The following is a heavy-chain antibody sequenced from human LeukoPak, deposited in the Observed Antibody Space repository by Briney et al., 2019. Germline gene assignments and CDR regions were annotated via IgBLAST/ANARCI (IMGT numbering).Heavy chain of an antibody. J-gene: IGHJ4*02. Sequence: SETLSLTCTVSGGSTSTYYWSWIRQPPGKGLEWIGYIYYSGSTSYNPSLKSRVTISVDTSKNQFSLKLSSVTAADTAVYYCAGGFDSRKMGYWGQGTQVTVSS. CDR2: IYYSGST. V-gene: IGHV4-59*12. CDR3: AGGFDSRKMGY. D-gene: IGHD6-13*01. CDR1: GGSTSTYY.